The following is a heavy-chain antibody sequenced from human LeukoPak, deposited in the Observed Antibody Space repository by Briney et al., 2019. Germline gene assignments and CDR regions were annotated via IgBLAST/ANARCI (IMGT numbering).Heavy chain of an antibody. V-gene: IGHV4-30-4*01. CDR2: IYSSGST. CDR3: AGSQGEFGTVTLAYFDY. J-gene: IGHJ4*02. Sequence: PSETLSLTCTVSGGSISSGDYYWSWIRQPPGKGLEWIGYIYSSGSTYYNPSLKSRVTISVDTSKNQFSLKLSSVTAADTAVYYCAGSQGEFGTVTLAYFDYWGQGTLVTVSS. CDR1: GGSISSGDYY. D-gene: IGHD4-17*01.